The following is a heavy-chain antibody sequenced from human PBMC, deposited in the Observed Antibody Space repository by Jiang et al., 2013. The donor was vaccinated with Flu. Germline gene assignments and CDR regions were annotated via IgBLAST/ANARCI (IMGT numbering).Heavy chain of an antibody. J-gene: IGHJ4*02. CDR2: IYYSGTS. D-gene: IGHD3-22*01. CDR3: ARVRSGYFLDY. CDR1: GGSISSYY. Sequence: GPGLVKPSETLSLTCTVSGGSISSYYWSWIRQPPGKGLEWIGYIYYSGTSKYNPSLKSRVTISVDTSKNQFSLNLSSVTAADMAVYHCARVRSGYFLDYWGQGTLVTVSS. V-gene: IGHV4-59*01.